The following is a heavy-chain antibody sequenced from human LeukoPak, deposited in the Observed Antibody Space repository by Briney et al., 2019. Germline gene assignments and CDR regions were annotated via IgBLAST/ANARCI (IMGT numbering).Heavy chain of an antibody. Sequence: KTSETLSLTCTVSGGSISSYYWSWIRQPPGKGLEWIGYIYYSGSTNYNPSLKSRVTISVDTSKNQFSLKLSSVTAADTAVYYCARSIVVVPAARGYMDVWGKGTTVTVSS. D-gene: IGHD2-2*01. CDR2: IYYSGST. V-gene: IGHV4-59*01. CDR3: ARSIVVVPAARGYMDV. CDR1: GGSISSYY. J-gene: IGHJ6*03.